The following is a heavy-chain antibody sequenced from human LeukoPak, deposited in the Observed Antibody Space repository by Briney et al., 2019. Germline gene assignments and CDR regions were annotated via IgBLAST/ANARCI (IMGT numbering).Heavy chain of an antibody. CDR2: ISSGGGVT. D-gene: IGHD5-12*01. Sequence: GVSLRLSCAASGFTFSNYAMSWVRQAPGKGLEWVSAISSGGGVTYYADSVKGRFTISRDNSKNTLYLQMNSLRAEDTAVYYCAKDSRVATIEIFDYWGQGTLVTVSS. J-gene: IGHJ4*02. CDR1: GFTFSNYA. CDR3: AKDSRVATIEIFDY. V-gene: IGHV3-23*01.